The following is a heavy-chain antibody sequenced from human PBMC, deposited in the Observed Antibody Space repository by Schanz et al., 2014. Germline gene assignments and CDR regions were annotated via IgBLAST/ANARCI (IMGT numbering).Heavy chain of an antibody. Sequence: VQLVESGGGLVQPGRSLRLSCAASGFIFSSYGLHWVRQAPGKGLEWVAFIWYDGSNKYYADSVRGRFTISRDRFQNTLYLRMSSLRAEDTAVYYCARPRFDYGEVDYWGQGTLVTVSS. CDR2: IWYDGSNK. D-gene: IGHD4-17*01. CDR3: ARPRFDYGEVDY. V-gene: IGHV3-33*01. J-gene: IGHJ4*02. CDR1: GFIFSSYG.